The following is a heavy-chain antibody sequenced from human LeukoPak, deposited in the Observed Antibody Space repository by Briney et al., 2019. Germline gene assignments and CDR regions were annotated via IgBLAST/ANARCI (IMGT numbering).Heavy chain of an antibody. V-gene: IGHV4-59*01. J-gene: IGHJ1*01. D-gene: IGHD6-19*01. CDR2: IYYSGST. CDR1: GGSISSYY. CDR3: ARDSGWGIAEYFQH. Sequence: SETLSLTCTVSGGSISSYYWSWIRQPPGKGLEWIGYIYYSGSTNYNPPLKSRVTISVDTSKNQFSLKLSPVTAADTAVYYCARDSGWGIAEYFQHWGQGTLVTVSS.